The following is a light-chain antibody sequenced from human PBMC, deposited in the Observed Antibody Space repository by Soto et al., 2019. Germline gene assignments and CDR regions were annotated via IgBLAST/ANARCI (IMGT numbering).Light chain of an antibody. CDR2: DAS. J-gene: IGKJ5*01. Sequence: DIQMTQSPSSLSASVGDRVTITCQASQNINNYLNWYKHKPGRAPKLLIYDASNLEAGVPPRFRGSGSGTDFTFTIRRLKPEDIATYYCQQYENIPTFGQGTRVEIK. CDR3: QQYENIPT. CDR1: QNINNY. V-gene: IGKV1-33*01.